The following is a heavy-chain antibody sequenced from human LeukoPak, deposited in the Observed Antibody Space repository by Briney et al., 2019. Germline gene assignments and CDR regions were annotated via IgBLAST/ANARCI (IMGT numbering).Heavy chain of an antibody. Sequence: ASVKVSCKVSGYTLTALSMHWVRQAPGKGLEWMGGFDPEDGETIYAQKFQGRVTMTEDTSTDTAYMELSSLRSDDTAVYYCARYGSGSWFHWFDPWGQGTLVTVSP. J-gene: IGHJ5*02. V-gene: IGHV1-24*01. CDR2: FDPEDGET. CDR3: ARYGSGSWFHWFDP. D-gene: IGHD3-10*01. CDR1: GYTLTALS.